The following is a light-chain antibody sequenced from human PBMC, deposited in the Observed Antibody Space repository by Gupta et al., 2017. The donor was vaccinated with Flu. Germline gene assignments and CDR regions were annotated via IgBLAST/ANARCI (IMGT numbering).Light chain of an antibody. CDR2: KIF. CDR3: MQGTHWPYT. Sequence: EVVMTQSPLSLPVTLGQPASISCRSSQNLVFSDGNTYLSWFQLRPGQSPRRLMYKIFNRDSGVPDRFSGSGSGTDFALKISRVEAEDIGIYYCMQGTHWPYTFGQGTKLEIK. J-gene: IGKJ2*01. CDR1: QNLVFSDGNTY. V-gene: IGKV2-30*01.